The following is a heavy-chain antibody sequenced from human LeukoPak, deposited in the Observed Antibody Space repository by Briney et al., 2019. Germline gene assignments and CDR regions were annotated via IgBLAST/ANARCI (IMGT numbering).Heavy chain of an antibody. V-gene: IGHV1-69*13. D-gene: IGHD2-21*01. J-gene: IGHJ4*02. Sequence: SVKVSCKASGGTFSSYAISWVRQAPGQGLEWMGGIIPIFGTANYAQEFQGRVTITADESTSTAYMELSSLRSEDTAVYYCARDPRSYCGGDCYFRYWGQGTLVTVSS. CDR3: ARDPRSYCGGDCYFRY. CDR2: IIPIFGTA. CDR1: GGTFSSYA.